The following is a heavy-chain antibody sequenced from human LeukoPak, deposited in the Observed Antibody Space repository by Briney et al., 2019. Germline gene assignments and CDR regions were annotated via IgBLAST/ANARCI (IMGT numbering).Heavy chain of an antibody. J-gene: IGHJ6*02. Sequence: GGSLRLSCAASGFPFSSYWMHWVRQVPGKGLLWVSRINSDGSATIYADSVRGRFTISRDNANNPLYLQMSGLRVEDTAVYHCASDSPYYGMDVWGQGTTVTVSS. CDR1: GFPFSSYW. CDR3: ASDSPYYGMDV. CDR2: INSDGSAT. V-gene: IGHV3-74*01.